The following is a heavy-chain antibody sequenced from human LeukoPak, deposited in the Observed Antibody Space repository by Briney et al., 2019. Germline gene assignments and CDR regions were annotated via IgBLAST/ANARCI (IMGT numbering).Heavy chain of an antibody. V-gene: IGHV1-18*01. CDR3: ARGYDYGDYVGDFDY. CDR2: ITTYNGNT. J-gene: IGHJ4*02. Sequence: ASVKVSCKASGYTFTSYPISWVRQAPGQGLEWMGWITTYNGNTNYAQKLQGRVTMTTDTSTSTAYMDLRGLRSEDTAVYYCARGYDYGDYVGDFDYWGQGTLVTVSS. D-gene: IGHD4-17*01. CDR1: GYTFTSYP.